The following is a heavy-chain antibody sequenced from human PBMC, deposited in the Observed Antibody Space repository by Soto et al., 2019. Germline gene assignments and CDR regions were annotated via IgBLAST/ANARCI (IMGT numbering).Heavy chain of an antibody. CDR3: ARERRIAARPGIYNWFDP. CDR2: INPNSGGT. V-gene: IGHV1-2*02. CDR1: GYTFTGYY. J-gene: IGHJ5*02. Sequence: ASVKVSCKASGYTFTGYYMHLVRQAPVQVLEWMGWINPNSGGTNYAQKFQGRVTMTRDTSISTAYMELSRLRSDDTAVYYCARERRIAARPGIYNWFDPWGQGTLVTVSS. D-gene: IGHD6-6*01.